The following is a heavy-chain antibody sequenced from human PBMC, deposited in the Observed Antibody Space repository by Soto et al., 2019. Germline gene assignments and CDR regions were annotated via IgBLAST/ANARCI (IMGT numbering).Heavy chain of an antibody. CDR2: IYYSGST. CDR3: ARDSSGYEGNWFDP. V-gene: IGHV4-31*03. D-gene: IGHD3-22*01. Sequence: SETLSLTCTVSGGSISSGGYYWSWIRQHPGKGLEWIGYIYYSGSTYYNPSLKSRVTISVDTSKNQFSLKLSSVTAADTAVYYCARDSSGYEGNWFDPWGQGTLVTVSS. J-gene: IGHJ5*02. CDR1: GGSISSGGYY.